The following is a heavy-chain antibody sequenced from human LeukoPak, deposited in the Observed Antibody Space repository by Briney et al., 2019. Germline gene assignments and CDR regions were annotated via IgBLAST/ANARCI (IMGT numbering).Heavy chain of an antibody. Sequence: GGSLRLSCAASGFTFSSYSMNWVRQAPGKGLEWVSAISGSGGSTYYADSVKGRFTISRDNSKNTLYLQMNSLRAEDTAVYYCAKDLDIVVVPAAMDHWGQGTLVTVSS. D-gene: IGHD2-2*03. CDR3: AKDLDIVVVPAAMDH. CDR1: GFTFSSYS. CDR2: ISGSGGST. V-gene: IGHV3-23*01. J-gene: IGHJ4*02.